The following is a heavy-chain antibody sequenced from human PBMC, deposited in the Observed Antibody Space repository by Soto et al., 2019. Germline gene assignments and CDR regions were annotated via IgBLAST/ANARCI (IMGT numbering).Heavy chain of an antibody. D-gene: IGHD2-15*01. CDR2: INHSGST. CDR1: GGSFSGYY. J-gene: IGHJ4*02. CDR3: ARVGSVAANGY. V-gene: IGHV4-34*01. Sequence: SETLSLTCAVYGGSFSGYYWSWIRQPPGKGLEWIGEINHSGSTNYNPSLKSRVTISVDTSKNQFSLKLSSVTAADTAVYYCARVGSVAANGYWGQGTLVTVSS.